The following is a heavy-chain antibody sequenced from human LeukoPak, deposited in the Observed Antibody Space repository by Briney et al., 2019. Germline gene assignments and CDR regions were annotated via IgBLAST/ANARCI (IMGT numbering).Heavy chain of an antibody. V-gene: IGHV1-69*13. Sequence: SVKVSCKASGYTFTSYGISWVRQAPGQGLEWMGGIIPIFGTANYAQKFQGRVTITADESTSTAYMELSSLRSEDTAVYYCAALGYYDFWSGSQNYYYYGMDVWGQGTTVTVSS. CDR1: GYTFTSYG. D-gene: IGHD3-3*01. J-gene: IGHJ6*02. CDR2: IIPIFGTA. CDR3: AALGYYDFWSGSQNYYYYGMDV.